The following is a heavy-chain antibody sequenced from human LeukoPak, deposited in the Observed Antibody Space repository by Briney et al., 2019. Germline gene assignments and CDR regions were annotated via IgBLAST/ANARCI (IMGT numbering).Heavy chain of an antibody. CDR3: ATVSYYYDSSGYQGYFQQ. Sequence: ASVTLFSKFSAYTLTELSMHWGRQAPGQGLEWLGGLDPEDGETIYAQKFQGRVTMHEETSTDTAYMKLSSLRSEDTAMYYCATVSYYYDSSGYQGYFQQWGQGTLVTVSS. J-gene: IGHJ1*01. V-gene: IGHV1-24*01. CDR1: AYTLTELS. D-gene: IGHD3-22*01. CDR2: LDPEDGET.